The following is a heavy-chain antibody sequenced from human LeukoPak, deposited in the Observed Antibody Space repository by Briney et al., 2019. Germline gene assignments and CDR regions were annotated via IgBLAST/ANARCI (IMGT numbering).Heavy chain of an antibody. J-gene: IGHJ4*02. CDR1: GGSISSSSYY. D-gene: IGHD6-13*01. Sequence: KPSETLSLTCTASGGSISSSSYYWGWIRQPPGKGLEWLGSIYYSGSTYYNPSLKSRVTISVDTSKNQFSLKLSSVTAADTAVYYCAGRIAAAGRLFDYWGQGTLVTVSS. CDR3: AGRIAAAGRLFDY. CDR2: IYYSGST. V-gene: IGHV4-39*01.